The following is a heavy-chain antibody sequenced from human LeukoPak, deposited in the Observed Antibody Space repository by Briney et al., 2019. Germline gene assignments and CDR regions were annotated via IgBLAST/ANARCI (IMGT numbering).Heavy chain of an antibody. Sequence: SVKVSCKASGFTFTSSAMQWVRQARGQRLEWIGWIVVGSGNTNYAQKFQERVTITRDMSTSTNYMELRRLRSEDTAVYYCGADLTMVRGVPRWFDPWGQGTLVTVSS. CDR3: GADLTMVRGVPRWFDP. D-gene: IGHD3-10*01. CDR2: IVVGSGNT. J-gene: IGHJ5*02. V-gene: IGHV1-58*02. CDR1: GFTFTSSA.